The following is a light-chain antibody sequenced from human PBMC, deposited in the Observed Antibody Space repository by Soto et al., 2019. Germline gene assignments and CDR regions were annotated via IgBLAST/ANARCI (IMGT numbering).Light chain of an antibody. CDR2: AAS. CDR3: QQLKSYPIT. V-gene: IGKV1-9*01. Sequence: IQLTQSPSSLSASVGDRVTITCRASQDISALLAWYQQKPGKAPKLLISAASTLQSGVPSRFSGSGSGTEFTLTISSLQPEDFATYYCQQLKSYPITFGQGTDWRLN. J-gene: IGKJ5*01. CDR1: QDISAL.